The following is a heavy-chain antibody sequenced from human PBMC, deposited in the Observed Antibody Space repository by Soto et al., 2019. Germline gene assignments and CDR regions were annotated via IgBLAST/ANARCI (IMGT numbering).Heavy chain of an antibody. CDR2: IRGKANSYAT. Sequence: EVQLVESGGGLVQPGGSLKLSCAASGFNFSGSAMHWVSQASGKGLEWVGRIRGKANSYATAYASSVKGRFTISRDDSKNTAYLQMNSMKTEDMAVYYGTSQILDIVATMVDYWGQGTLVTVSS. D-gene: IGHD5-12*01. J-gene: IGHJ4*02. CDR3: TSQILDIVATMVDY. V-gene: IGHV3-73*02. CDR1: GFNFSGSA.